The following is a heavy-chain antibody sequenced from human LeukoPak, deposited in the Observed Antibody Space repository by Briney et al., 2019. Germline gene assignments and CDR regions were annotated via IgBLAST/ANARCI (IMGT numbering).Heavy chain of an antibody. D-gene: IGHD2-21*01. CDR3: ARVLGVVFPPLWFDY. V-gene: IGHV3-7*01. J-gene: IGHJ4*02. Sequence: PGGSLRLSCATSGFTFSSDWMNWVRQAPGKGLEWVANIKQDGSEEYYVDSVKGRFTISRDNAKNSLYLQMNSLRAEDTAVYYCARVLGVVFPPLWFDYWGQGTLVTVSS. CDR1: GFTFSSDW. CDR2: IKQDGSEE.